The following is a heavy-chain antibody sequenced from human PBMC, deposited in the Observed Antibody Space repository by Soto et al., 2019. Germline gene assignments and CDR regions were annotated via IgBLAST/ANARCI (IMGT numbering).Heavy chain of an antibody. V-gene: IGHV1-69*13. CDR1: GGTFSSYR. D-gene: IGHD6-13*01. Sequence: GASVKVSCKASGGTFSSYRFNWVRQARGQGLEWLGGIVPIYRTADYAQKFQGRVTITADESTRTVYLELSSLKSQDTALYYCARDSGAKLSSSWGQGTLVTVSP. J-gene: IGHJ4*02. CDR2: IVPIYRTA. CDR3: ARDSGAKLSSS.